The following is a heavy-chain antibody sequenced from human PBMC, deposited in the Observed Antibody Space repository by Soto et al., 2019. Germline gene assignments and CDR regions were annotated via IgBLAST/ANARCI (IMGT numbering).Heavy chain of an antibody. V-gene: IGHV1-46*01. J-gene: IGHJ4*02. CDR1: GYTFTSYG. CDR3: ARDHLDYGDYIYRFDY. CDR2: INASGGST. Sequence: ASVKVSCTASGYTFTSYGISWVRQAPGQGLEWMGIINASGGSTSYAQKFQGRVTMTTDTSTSTVYMELSSLRSEDTAVYYCARDHLDYGDYIYRFDYWGQGTLVTVSS. D-gene: IGHD4-17*01.